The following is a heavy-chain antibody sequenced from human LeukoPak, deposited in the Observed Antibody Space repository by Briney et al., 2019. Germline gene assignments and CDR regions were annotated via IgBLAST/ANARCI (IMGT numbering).Heavy chain of an antibody. Sequence: GGSLRLSCAASGFPVNSNYMSWVRQAPGKGLEWVSVIYSGGTTYYADSVKGRFTISRDNSKNTLYLQMNSLRVEDAAVYYCASMEGDYGPYYFDCWGQGTLVTVSS. D-gene: IGHD4-17*01. CDR2: IYSGGTT. J-gene: IGHJ4*02. V-gene: IGHV3-53*01. CDR3: ASMEGDYGPYYFDC. CDR1: GFPVNSNY.